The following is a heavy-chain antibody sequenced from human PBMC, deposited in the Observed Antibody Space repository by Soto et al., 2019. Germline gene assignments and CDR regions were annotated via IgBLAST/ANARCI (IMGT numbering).Heavy chain of an antibody. CDR3: AKATKYGDFAGSYDS. J-gene: IGHJ5*02. CDR2: IGGRGGNA. CDR1: GFSFIDYA. V-gene: IGHV3-23*01. Sequence: GGSLRLSCAASGFSFIDYAINWVRQVPGRGLEYVAGIGGRGGNAFYADSMKGRFSISRDNSKNTVYLHMHNLRVDDSAMYYCAKATKYGDFAGSYDSWGQGTLVTVSS. D-gene: IGHD2-21*02.